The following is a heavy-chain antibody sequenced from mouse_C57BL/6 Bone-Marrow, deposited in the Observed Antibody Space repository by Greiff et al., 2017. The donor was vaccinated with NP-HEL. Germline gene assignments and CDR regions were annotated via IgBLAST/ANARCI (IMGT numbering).Heavy chain of an antibody. CDR3: ARQGYYSNYGAY. J-gene: IGHJ3*01. V-gene: IGHV5-6*01. D-gene: IGHD2-5*01. CDR2: ISSGGSYT. CDR1: GFTFSSYG. Sequence: EVKLVESGGDLVKPGGSLKLSCAASGFTFSSYGMSWVRQTPDKRLEWVATISSGGSYTYSPDSVKGRFTISRDNAKNTLYLQMSSLKSEDTAMYYCARQGYYSNYGAYWGQGTLVTVSA.